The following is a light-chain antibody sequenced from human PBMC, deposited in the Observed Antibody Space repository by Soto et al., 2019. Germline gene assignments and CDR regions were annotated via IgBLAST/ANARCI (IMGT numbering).Light chain of an antibody. CDR3: QQYGYLVT. CDR2: GAS. J-gene: IGKJ4*01. CDR1: HSVSSN. Sequence: IVLTQSPGTLSLSPGERATLSFRASHSVSSNLAWYQQKPGQAPRLLIYGASTRATGIPDRFSGSGSGTDFTLTISRLEPEDFAMYYCQQYGYLVTFGGGTKVDI. V-gene: IGKV3-20*01.